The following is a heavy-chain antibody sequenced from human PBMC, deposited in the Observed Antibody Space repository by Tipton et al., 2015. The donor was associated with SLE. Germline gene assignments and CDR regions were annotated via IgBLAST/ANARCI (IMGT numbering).Heavy chain of an antibody. CDR1: GYTFTGYF. J-gene: IGHJ6*02. CDR3: ARMDI. CDR2: INANSGGT. V-gene: IGHV1-2*06. Sequence: QLVQSGAEVKKPGASVKVSCKASGYTFTGYFMHWLRQAPGQGLEWMGRINANSGGTNYAQKFQGRVTMTRDTSTSTAYMEMSGLSSDDTAVYYCARMDIWGQGTTVTVSS.